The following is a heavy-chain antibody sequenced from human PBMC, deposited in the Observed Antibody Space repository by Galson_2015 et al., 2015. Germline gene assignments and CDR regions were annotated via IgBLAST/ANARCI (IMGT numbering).Heavy chain of an antibody. V-gene: IGHV3-23*01. D-gene: IGHD3-22*01. Sequence: SLRLSCAASGFTFSSYAMSWVRQAPGKGLEWVSLITASGGSPYYADPVKRRFTISGDNSKNTLYLQMNSLRAEDTAMYYCAKGVGSDFYYANDYWGQGTLVTVSS. J-gene: IGHJ4*02. CDR2: ITASGGSP. CDR1: GFTFSSYA. CDR3: AKGVGSDFYYANDY.